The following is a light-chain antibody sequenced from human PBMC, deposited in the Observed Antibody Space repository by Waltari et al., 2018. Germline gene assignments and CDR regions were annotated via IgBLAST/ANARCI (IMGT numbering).Light chain of an antibody. CDR3: AAWDDSLGGPV. CDR1: SSNIERNT. J-gene: IGLJ2*01. CDR2: RNN. Sequence: QSVLTQPPSMSGTPGQRVTISCSGSSSNIERNTVNWYQQVPGTAPKVLIYRNNQRPSGVPDRFSGSKAGTSASLAISGLQSEDEADYHCAAWDDSLGGPVFGGGTTLTVL. V-gene: IGLV1-44*01.